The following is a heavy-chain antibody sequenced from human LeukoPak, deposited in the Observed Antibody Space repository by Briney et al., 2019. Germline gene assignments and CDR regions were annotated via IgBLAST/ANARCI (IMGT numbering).Heavy chain of an antibody. CDR2: ILYYGSLK. CDR3: ANLPLYDSSGPEDY. CDR1: GFTLSSYA. J-gene: IGHJ4*02. Sequence: GSLRLSCVASGFTLSSYAMHWVGQAPGKGLEGVGFILYYGSLKRYAPSLKGRFTISRDNSTTPLYLQMNSLRGDDTAVYYCANLPLYDSSGPEDYWGQGTLVTVSS. V-gene: IGHV3-30*02. D-gene: IGHD3-22*01.